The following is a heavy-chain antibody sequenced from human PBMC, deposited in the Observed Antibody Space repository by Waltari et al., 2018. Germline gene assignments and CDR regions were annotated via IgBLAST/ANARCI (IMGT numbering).Heavy chain of an antibody. J-gene: IGHJ4*02. V-gene: IGHV3-30*01. CDR1: GVTFSSYA. D-gene: IGHD2-2*01. Sequence: QVQLVEAGGGVVQQGRALRRSCAASGVTFSSYAMHWVRQAPGKGLGWVVFISYDGRNQYYAASVKGRFTISRHNSKITLYLQMNSLRAEDTAVYYCARYLQYRSFDYWGQGTLVTVSS. CDR3: ARYLQYRSFDY. CDR2: ISYDGRNQ.